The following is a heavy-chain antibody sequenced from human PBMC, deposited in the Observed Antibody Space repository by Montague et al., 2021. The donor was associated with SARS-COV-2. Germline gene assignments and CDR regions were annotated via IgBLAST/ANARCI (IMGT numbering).Heavy chain of an antibody. D-gene: IGHD3-9*01. V-gene: IGHV4-34*01. CDR3: ARERYSFSLTRGSTWFDP. J-gene: IGHJ5*02. CDR2: INHSGST. Sequence: SETLSLTCAVYGGSFSGYYWSWIRQPPGKGLEWIGEINHSGSTNCNPSLKSRVTISVDTSKNQFSLKLSSVTAADTAVYYCARERYSFSLTRGSTWFDPWGQGTLVTVSS. CDR1: GGSFSGYY.